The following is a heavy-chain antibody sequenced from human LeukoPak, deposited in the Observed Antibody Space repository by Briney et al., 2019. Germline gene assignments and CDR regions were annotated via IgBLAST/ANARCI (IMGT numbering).Heavy chain of an antibody. V-gene: IGHV4-4*07. CDR2: IYTSGST. CDR1: GGSISSYY. Sequence: SETLSLTCTVSGGSISSYYWSWIRQPAGKGLAWIGRIYTSGSTNYNPSLKSRVTMSVDTSKNQFSLKLSSVTAADTAVYYCARDANNYYDSSGLDYWGQGTLVTVSS. D-gene: IGHD3-22*01. CDR3: ARDANNYYDSSGLDY. J-gene: IGHJ4*02.